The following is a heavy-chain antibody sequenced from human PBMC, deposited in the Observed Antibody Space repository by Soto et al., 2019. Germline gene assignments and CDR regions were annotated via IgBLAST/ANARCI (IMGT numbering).Heavy chain of an antibody. J-gene: IGHJ6*02. Sequence: EVQLLESGGGLVQPGGSLRLSCAASGFNFSTYAMNWVRQAPGNGLEWVSAISGSGGSIHYADSVKGRFTISRDNSKNTLYLQMNSLRGEDTAVYHCVKGYWKGDVWGQGTTVTVSS. CDR3: VKGYWKGDV. CDR1: GFNFSTYA. D-gene: IGHD1-1*01. V-gene: IGHV3-23*01. CDR2: ISGSGGSI.